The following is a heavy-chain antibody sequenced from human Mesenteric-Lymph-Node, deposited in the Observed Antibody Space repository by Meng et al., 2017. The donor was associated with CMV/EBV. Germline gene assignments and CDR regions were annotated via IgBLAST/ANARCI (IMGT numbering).Heavy chain of an antibody. V-gene: IGHV1-2*02. CDR2: INPYSGGT. CDR1: GYTFSGYY. D-gene: IGHD2-21*01. J-gene: IGHJ4*02. CDR3: ARPAYCGANCYFNFDY. Sequence: ASVKVSCKASGYTFSGYYMHWVRQAPGQGLEWMGWINPYSGGTNYAQKFQGRVTMTRDTSISTAYMELSRLASDDTAVYYCARPAYCGANCYFNFDYWGQGTLVTVSS.